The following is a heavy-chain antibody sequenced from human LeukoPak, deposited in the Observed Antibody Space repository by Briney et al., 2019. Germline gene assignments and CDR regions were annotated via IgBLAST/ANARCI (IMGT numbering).Heavy chain of an antibody. CDR2: ISAYNGNT. V-gene: IGHV1-18*01. CDR1: GYTFTSYG. Sequence: GGSVNVSCKASGYTFTSYGISWVRQAPGQGLEWMGWISAYNGNTNYAQKLQGRVTMTTDTSTSTAYMELRSLRSDDTAVYYCARDGLDYYDSHDAFDIWGQGTMVTVSS. J-gene: IGHJ3*02. CDR3: ARDGLDYYDSHDAFDI. D-gene: IGHD3-22*01.